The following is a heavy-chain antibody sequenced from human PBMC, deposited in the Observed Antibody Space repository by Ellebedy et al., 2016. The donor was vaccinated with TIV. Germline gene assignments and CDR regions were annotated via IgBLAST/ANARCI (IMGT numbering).Heavy chain of an antibody. V-gene: IGHV3-43*01. Sequence: GESLKISXAASGFTFDDYTMHWVRQAPGKGLEWVSLISWDGGSTYYADSVKGRFTISRDNSKNSLYLQMNSLRTEDTALYYCAKDQGSSGWTPHFDYWGQGTLVTVSS. CDR1: GFTFDDYT. CDR2: ISWDGGST. J-gene: IGHJ4*02. D-gene: IGHD6-19*01. CDR3: AKDQGSSGWTPHFDY.